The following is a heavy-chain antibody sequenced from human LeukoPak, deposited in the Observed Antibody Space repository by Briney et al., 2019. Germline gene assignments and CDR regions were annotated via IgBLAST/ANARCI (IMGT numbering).Heavy chain of an antibody. V-gene: IGHV1-46*01. Sequence: ASVKVACKPSGYTFTNYYIHRVRQAPGQGLVWMGIINPSGGSTSYAQKFQGRVTMTRDTSTGTVYMELSSLRSEDTAVYYCARDLTIFGVVITLDNYYYGMDLLGQGTTVTVSS. D-gene: IGHD3-3*01. CDR1: GYTFTNYY. CDR3: ARDLTIFGVVITLDNYYYGMDL. J-gene: IGHJ6*02. CDR2: INPSGGST.